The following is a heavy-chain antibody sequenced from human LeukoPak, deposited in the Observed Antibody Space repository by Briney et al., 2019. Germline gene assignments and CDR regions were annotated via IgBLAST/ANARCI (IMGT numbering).Heavy chain of an antibody. CDR3: AREGSSGGGDY. Sequence: GSLRLSCAASGFTFSSYAMHWVRQAPGKGLEWVAVISYDGSNKYYADSVKGRFTISRDNSKNTLYLQMNSLRAEDTAVYYCAREGSSGGGDYWGQGTLVTVSS. CDR2: ISYDGSNK. V-gene: IGHV3-30*04. D-gene: IGHD6-19*01. CDR1: GFTFSSYA. J-gene: IGHJ4*02.